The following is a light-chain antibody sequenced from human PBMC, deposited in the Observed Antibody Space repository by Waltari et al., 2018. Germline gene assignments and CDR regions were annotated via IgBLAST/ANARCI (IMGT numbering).Light chain of an antibody. Sequence: DIQMTQSPSSLSASVGDRVTITCRASQTINKYLNWYQKKPGRAPKVLISVISYLHTGVPSRFSGSGSGIDFTLTISSLQPEDFATYYCQQSDSLPLTFGGGTKVEIK. CDR2: VIS. CDR3: QQSDSLPLT. CDR1: QTINKY. V-gene: IGKV1-39*01. J-gene: IGKJ4*01.